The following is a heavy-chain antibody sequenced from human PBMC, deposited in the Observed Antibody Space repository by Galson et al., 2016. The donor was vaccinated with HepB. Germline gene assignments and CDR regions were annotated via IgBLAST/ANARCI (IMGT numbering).Heavy chain of an antibody. D-gene: IGHD6-19*01. J-gene: IGHJ4*02. CDR2: FYSGGST. V-gene: IGHV3-53*01. Sequence: GLEWVSAFYSGGSTYYAGSVKGRFAISSDNSKNTVFLQMNSLRVDDTAVYYCARGMVASGWYGAFDYWGQGTLVTVS. CDR3: ARGMVASGWYGAFDY.